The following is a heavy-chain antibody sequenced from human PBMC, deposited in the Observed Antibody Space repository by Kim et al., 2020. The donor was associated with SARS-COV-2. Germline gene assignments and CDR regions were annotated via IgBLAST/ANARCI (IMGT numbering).Heavy chain of an antibody. Sequence: GRSLKISCQGSGYSFDTHWIGWVRQMPGRGLEWMGIIYPGDSETKYSPSFQGQVTFSADKSINTAYLQWRSLKASDTAMYYCARLQGYYYDRSTYRFFDYWGQGTLVTVSS. CDR1: GYSFDTHW. CDR3: ARLQGYYYDRSTYRFFDY. J-gene: IGHJ4*02. V-gene: IGHV5-51*03. CDR2: IYPGDSET. D-gene: IGHD3-22*01.